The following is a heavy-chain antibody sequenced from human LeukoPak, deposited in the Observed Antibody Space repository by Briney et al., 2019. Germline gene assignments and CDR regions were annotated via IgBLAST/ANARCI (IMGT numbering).Heavy chain of an antibody. J-gene: IGHJ4*02. CDR2: IYNSGRT. CDR3: SRGLSDVY. Sequence: PSETLSLTCTVSGGSFTSGAYYWSWLRQHPGKGLEWIGYIYNSGRTYYNPSLKSRVTISIDTSKSQFSLKLNSVTAADTAVYYCSRGLSDVYWGQGTLVTVSS. V-gene: IGHV4-31*03. CDR1: GGSFTSGAYY.